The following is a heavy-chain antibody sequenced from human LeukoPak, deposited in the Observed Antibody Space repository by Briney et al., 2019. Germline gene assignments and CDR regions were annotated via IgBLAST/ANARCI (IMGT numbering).Heavy chain of an antibody. D-gene: IGHD6-13*01. CDR3: ASSLSSRWYYFDH. CDR1: GGSFSGYY. Sequence: PSETLSLTCAVYGGSFSGYYWSWIRQPPGKGLEWVTRINSDGSSTSYADSVKGRFTISRDNAKNTPYLQMNSLRAEDTAVYYCASSLSSRWYYFDHWGQGTLVTVSS. J-gene: IGHJ4*02. V-gene: IGHV3-74*01. CDR2: INSDGSST.